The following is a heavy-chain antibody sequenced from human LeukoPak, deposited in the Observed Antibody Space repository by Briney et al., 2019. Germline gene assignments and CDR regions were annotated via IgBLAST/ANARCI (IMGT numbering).Heavy chain of an antibody. CDR3: ARGFRRWLSWDD. D-gene: IGHD6-19*01. Sequence: ASVKVSCKASGYTFTSYDINWVRQATGQGLEWMGWMNPNSGNTGYAQKFQGRVTITRNTSISTAYMELSSLRSEDTAVYYCARGFRRWLSWDDWGQGTLVTVSS. CDR1: GYTFTSYD. J-gene: IGHJ4*02. CDR2: MNPNSGNT. V-gene: IGHV1-8*03.